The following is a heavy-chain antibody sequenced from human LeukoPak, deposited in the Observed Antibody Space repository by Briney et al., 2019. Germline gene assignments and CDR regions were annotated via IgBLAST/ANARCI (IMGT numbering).Heavy chain of an antibody. CDR2: IYPGDSDT. CDR1: GYSFTSYW. V-gene: IGHV5-51*01. Sequence: GESLKISCKGSGYSFTSYWIGWVRQMPGKGLEWMGIIYPGDSDTRYSPSFQGQVTISADKSISTAYLQWSSLKASDTAMYYCARLISSPYCSGGSCYSAHNWFDPWAREPWSPSPQ. J-gene: IGHJ5*02. CDR3: ARLISSPYCSGGSCYSAHNWFDP. D-gene: IGHD2-15*01.